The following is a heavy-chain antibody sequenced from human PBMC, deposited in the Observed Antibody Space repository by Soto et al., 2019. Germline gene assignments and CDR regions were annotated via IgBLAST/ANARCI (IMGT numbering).Heavy chain of an antibody. D-gene: IGHD6-19*01. V-gene: IGHV3-30*18. CDR2: ISYDGSNK. Sequence: QVQLVESGGGVVQPGRSLRLSCAASGFTFSSYGMHWVRQAPGKGLEWVAVISYDGSNKYYADSVKGRFTISRDNSKNTLYLKMNSLRTEYTAVYYCAKEYSSGWSEWGQGTLVTVSS. J-gene: IGHJ4*02. CDR1: GFTFSSYG. CDR3: AKEYSSGWSE.